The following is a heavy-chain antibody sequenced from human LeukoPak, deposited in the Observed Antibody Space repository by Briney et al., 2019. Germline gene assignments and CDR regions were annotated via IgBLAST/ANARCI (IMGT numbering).Heavy chain of an antibody. Sequence: SETLSLTCTASGGFISSYYWSWIRQPPGKGLEWIGYIYYSGSTNYNPSLKSRVTISVDTSKNQFSLKLSSVAAADTAVYYCARGETSGSLYWGQGTLVTVSS. J-gene: IGHJ4*02. CDR1: GGFISSYY. CDR3: ARGETSGSLY. CDR2: IYYSGST. D-gene: IGHD1-26*01. V-gene: IGHV4-59*01.